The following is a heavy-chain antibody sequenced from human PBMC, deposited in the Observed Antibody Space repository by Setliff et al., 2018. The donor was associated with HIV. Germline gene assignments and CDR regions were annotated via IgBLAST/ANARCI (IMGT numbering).Heavy chain of an antibody. V-gene: IGHV3-15*01. CDR2: IKSKTDGGTT. D-gene: IGHD5-12*01. CDR1: GFTFSNAW. Sequence: PGGSLRLSCRASGFTFSNAWMTWVRQAPGKGLEWVGHIKSKTDGGTTDYAAPVKGRFTISRDDSKTTLYLQMNSLKTEDTAVYYCTTEDPWLRFGHWGQGTLVTVSS. J-gene: IGHJ5*02. CDR3: TTEDPWLRFGH.